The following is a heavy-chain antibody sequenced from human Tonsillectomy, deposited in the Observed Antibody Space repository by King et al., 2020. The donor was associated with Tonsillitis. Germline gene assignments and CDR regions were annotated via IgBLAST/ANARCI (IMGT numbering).Heavy chain of an antibody. CDR1: GFTFSSYA. J-gene: IGHJ5*02. D-gene: IGHD5-18*01. CDR2: ISGSGGST. V-gene: IGHV3-23*04. Sequence: VQLVESGGGLVQPGGSLRLSCAASGFTFSSYAMSWVRQAPGKGLEWVSTISGSGGSTYYADSVKGRFTISRDNSKNTLYLQMNSLRAEDTAVYYCAKGGWIHRWVDHEWNWFDPWGQGTLVTVSS. CDR3: AKGGWIHRWVDHEWNWFDP.